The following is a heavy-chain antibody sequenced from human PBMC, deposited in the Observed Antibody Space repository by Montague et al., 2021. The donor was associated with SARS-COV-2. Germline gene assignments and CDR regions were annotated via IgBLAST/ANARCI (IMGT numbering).Heavy chain of an antibody. D-gene: IGHD6-19*01. Sequence: CAISGDSVSGHSVTWSWIRQSPSTGLEWLGRTYYRTKRYSDYAPSVRGRLTVNPDASKNEFSLELNYVTPEDTAVYYCVRYSGWFYFDFWGQGTLVTVSS. V-gene: IGHV6-1*01. J-gene: IGHJ4*01. CDR1: GDSVSGHSVT. CDR3: VRYSGWFYFDF. CDR2: TYYRTKRYS.